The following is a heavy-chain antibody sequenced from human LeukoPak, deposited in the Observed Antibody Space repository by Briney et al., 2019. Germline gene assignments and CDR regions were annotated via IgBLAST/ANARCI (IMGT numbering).Heavy chain of an antibody. Sequence: SQTLSLTCTVSGGSISSGDYYWSWIRQHPGKGLEWVGSIYYSGSTYYNPSLKSRVTISVDTSKDQFSLKLSSVTAADTAVYYCARGRPIVGATTMTAFDIWGQGTMVTVSS. V-gene: IGHV4-31*03. CDR3: ARGRPIVGATTMTAFDI. J-gene: IGHJ3*02. CDR1: GGSISSGDYY. D-gene: IGHD1-26*01. CDR2: IYYSGST.